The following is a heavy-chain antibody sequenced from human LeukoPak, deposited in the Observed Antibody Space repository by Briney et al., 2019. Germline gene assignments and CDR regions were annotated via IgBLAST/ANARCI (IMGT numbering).Heavy chain of an antibody. D-gene: IGHD3-10*01. Sequence: SETLSLTCAIYGGSFSGYYWSWIRQSPEKGLEWIGEINHSGGTNYNPSLKSRVTISADTSKNQFSLNLNSVTAADTAVYYCARVSGSGSYQHFDYWGQGTLVTVSS. CDR2: INHSGGT. CDR3: ARVSGSGSYQHFDY. V-gene: IGHV4-34*01. CDR1: GGSFSGYY. J-gene: IGHJ4*02.